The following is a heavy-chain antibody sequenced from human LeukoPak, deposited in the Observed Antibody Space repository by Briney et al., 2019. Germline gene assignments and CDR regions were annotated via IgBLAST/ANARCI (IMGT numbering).Heavy chain of an antibody. J-gene: IGHJ3*02. Sequence: GGSLRLSCAASGFTVSSNYMSWVRQAPGKGLEWVSVIYSGGSTYYADSVKGRFTISRDNSKNTLYLQMNSLRAEDTAVYYCARSWATEDAFDIWGQGTMVTVSS. D-gene: IGHD5-12*01. CDR1: GFTVSSNY. CDR2: IYSGGST. V-gene: IGHV3-53*01. CDR3: ARSWATEDAFDI.